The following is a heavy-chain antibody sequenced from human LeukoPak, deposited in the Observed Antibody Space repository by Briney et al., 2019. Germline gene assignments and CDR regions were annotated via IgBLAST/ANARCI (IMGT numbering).Heavy chain of an antibody. CDR1: GGSISSYY. V-gene: IGHV4-59*01. J-gene: IGHJ4*02. Sequence: SETLSLTCTVSGGSISSYYWSWIRQPPGKGLEWIGYIYYSGSTNYNPSLKSRVTISVDTPKNQFSLKLSSVTAADTAVYYCARVAGTDFDYWGQGTLVTVSS. D-gene: IGHD6-19*01. CDR2: IYYSGST. CDR3: ARVAGTDFDY.